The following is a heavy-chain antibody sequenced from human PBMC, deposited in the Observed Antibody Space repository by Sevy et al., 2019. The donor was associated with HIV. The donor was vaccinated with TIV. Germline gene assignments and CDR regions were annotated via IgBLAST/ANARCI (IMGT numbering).Heavy chain of an antibody. CDR3: ARERTTVTTWYDFDY. V-gene: IGHV3-33*01. CDR1: GFTFTSYG. J-gene: IGHJ4*02. D-gene: IGHD4-4*01. Sequence: GGSLRLSCAASGFTFTSYGMHWVRQAPGKGLEWVAVIWYDGSNKYYADSVKGRFTISRDNSKNTLYLQMNSLRAEDTAVYYCARERTTVTTWYDFDYWGQGTLVTVSS. CDR2: IWYDGSNK.